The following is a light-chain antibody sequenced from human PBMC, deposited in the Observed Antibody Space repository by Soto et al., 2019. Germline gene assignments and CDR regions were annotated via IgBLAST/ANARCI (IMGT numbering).Light chain of an antibody. V-gene: IGKV2-28*01. CDR2: LGS. J-gene: IGKJ4*01. Sequence: DIVMTQSPLSLPVTPGEPASISCRSSQSLLHSNGYHYWDWYLQKPGQSPQLLIYLGSNRASGVPDRFMGSGSGTDFTLKISRVEAEDVGVYYCMQALQTPRTFGGGTKVDSK. CDR3: MQALQTPRT. CDR1: QSLLHSNGYHY.